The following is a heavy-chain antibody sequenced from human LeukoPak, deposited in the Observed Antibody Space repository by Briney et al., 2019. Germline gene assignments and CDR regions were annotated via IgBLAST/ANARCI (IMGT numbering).Heavy chain of an antibody. Sequence: SETLSLTCTVSGASISSTSHHSGWIRQPPGKGLEWIGAIYYNGYTYYNPSLRSRVTISVITSKNQFSLKLSSVTAADTAVYYCARLEWGSAGSGSFDHWGHGTLVTVSS. V-gene: IGHV4-39*01. CDR2: IYYNGYT. J-gene: IGHJ4*01. D-gene: IGHD6-25*01. CDR1: GASISSTSHH. CDR3: ARLEWGSAGSGSFDH.